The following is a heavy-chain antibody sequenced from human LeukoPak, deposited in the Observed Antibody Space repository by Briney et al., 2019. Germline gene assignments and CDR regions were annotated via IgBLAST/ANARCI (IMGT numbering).Heavy chain of an antibody. CDR2: ISSSGSTI. CDR3: ARRGVPAAIRYYYYGMGV. V-gene: IGHV3-48*03. Sequence: GGSLRLSCAASGFTFSSYEMNWVRQAPGKGLEWVSYISSSGSTIYYADSVKGRFTISRDNAKNSLYLQMNSLRAEDTAVYYCARRGVPAAIRYYYYGMGVWGKGTTVTVSS. D-gene: IGHD2-2*01. CDR1: GFTFSSYE. J-gene: IGHJ6*04.